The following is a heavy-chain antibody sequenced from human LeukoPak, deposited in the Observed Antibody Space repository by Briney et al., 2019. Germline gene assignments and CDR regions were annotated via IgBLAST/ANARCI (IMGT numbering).Heavy chain of an antibody. V-gene: IGHV1-2*02. CDR1: GYTFTGYY. D-gene: IGHD6-6*01. CDR2: INPNSGGT. J-gene: IGHJ4*02. Sequence: ASVTVSCKASGYTFTGYYMHWVRQAPGQGLEWMGWINPNSGGTNYAQKFQGRVTMTRDTSISTAYMELSRLRSDDTAVYYCARVGGSSSALAYWGQGTLVTVSS. CDR3: ARVGGSSSALAY.